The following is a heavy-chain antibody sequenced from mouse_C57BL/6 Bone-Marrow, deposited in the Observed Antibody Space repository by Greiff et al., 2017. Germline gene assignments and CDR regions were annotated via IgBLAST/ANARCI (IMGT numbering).Heavy chain of an antibody. Sequence: QVQLQQSGAELVRPGASVKLSCKASGYTFTDYYINWVKQRPGQGLEWIARIYPGSGNTYYNEKFKGKATLTAEKSSSTAYMQLSSLTSEDSAVYYCARYGSSGGYYYAMDYWGQGTSVTVSS. CDR3: ARYGSSGGYYYAMDY. J-gene: IGHJ4*01. CDR2: IYPGSGNT. V-gene: IGHV1-76*01. D-gene: IGHD1-1*01. CDR1: GYTFTDYY.